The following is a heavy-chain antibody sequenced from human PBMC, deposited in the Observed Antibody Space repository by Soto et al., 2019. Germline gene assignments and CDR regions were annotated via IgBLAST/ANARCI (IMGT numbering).Heavy chain of an antibody. J-gene: IGHJ3*01. D-gene: IGHD2-21*02. CDR1: GFTFGNFG. V-gene: IGHV3-23*01. CDR3: AKGFIVVVTVIRPDDAFDV. CDR2: ISGGGGST. Sequence: EVQLLESGVGLVQPGGSLRLSGAASGFTFGNFGMNWVRQAPGKGLEWVSGISGGGGSTYYADSVKGRFTISRDPSKNTIFLEMNSLRAEDTAVYYCAKGFIVVVTVIRPDDAFDVWGQGTLVTVSS.